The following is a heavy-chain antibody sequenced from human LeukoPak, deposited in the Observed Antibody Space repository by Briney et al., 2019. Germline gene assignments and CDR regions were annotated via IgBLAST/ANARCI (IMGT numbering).Heavy chain of an antibody. J-gene: IGHJ5*02. V-gene: IGHV1-46*01. CDR2: INPSGGST. CDR1: GYTFTSYY. CDR3: ARGGSSSWYSGQNWFDP. D-gene: IGHD6-13*01. Sequence: ASVKVSCKASGYTFTSYYMHWVRQAPGQGLEWMGIINPSGGSTSYAQKFQGRVTITADESTSTAYMELSSLRSEDTAVYYCARGGSSSWYSGQNWFDPWGQGTLVTVSS.